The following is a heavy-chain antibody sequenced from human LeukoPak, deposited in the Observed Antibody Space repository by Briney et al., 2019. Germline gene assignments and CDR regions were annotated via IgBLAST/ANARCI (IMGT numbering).Heavy chain of an antibody. V-gene: IGHV7-4-1*02. J-gene: IGHJ4*02. Sequence: ASVKVSCKASGYTFTSYAMNWVRQAPGQGLEWMGWINTNTGNPTYAQGFTGRFVFSLDTSVSTAYLQISSLKAEDTAVYYCAREHYYDSSGYYVGFDYWGQGTLVTVPS. CDR1: GYTFTSYA. D-gene: IGHD3-22*01. CDR2: INTNTGNP. CDR3: AREHYYDSSGYYVGFDY.